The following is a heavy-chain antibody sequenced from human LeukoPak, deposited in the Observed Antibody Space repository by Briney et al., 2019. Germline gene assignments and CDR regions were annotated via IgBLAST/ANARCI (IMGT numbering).Heavy chain of an antibody. Sequence: PSETLSLTCAVYGGSFSGYYWSWIRQPPGKGLEWIGEINHSGSTNYSPSLKSRVTISVDTSKNQFSLKLSSVTAADTAVYYCARRLGYCSSTSCYTSYYYYYYMDVWGKGTTVTVSS. CDR3: ARRLGYCSSTSCYTSYYYYYYMDV. V-gene: IGHV4-34*01. J-gene: IGHJ6*03. CDR1: GGSFSGYY. D-gene: IGHD2-2*02. CDR2: INHSGST.